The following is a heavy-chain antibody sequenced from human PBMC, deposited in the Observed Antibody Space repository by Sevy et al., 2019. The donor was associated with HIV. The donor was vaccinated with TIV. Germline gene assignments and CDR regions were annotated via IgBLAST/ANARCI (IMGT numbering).Heavy chain of an antibody. CDR2: IYHSGST. V-gene: IGHV4-4*02. CDR1: GGSISSSNW. J-gene: IGHJ4*02. D-gene: IGHD1-1*01. CDR3: ARDPRDSEAGTTGTLDY. Sequence: SETLSLTCAVSGGSISSSNWWSWVRQPPGKGLEWIGEIYHSGSTNYNPSLKSRVTISVDKSKNQFSLKLSSVTAADTAVYYCARDPRDSEAGTTGTLDYWGQGTLVTVSS.